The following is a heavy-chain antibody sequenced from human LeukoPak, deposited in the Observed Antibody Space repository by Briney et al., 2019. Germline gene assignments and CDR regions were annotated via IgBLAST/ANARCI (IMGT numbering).Heavy chain of an antibody. Sequence: GGSLRLSCAASGFTFSSYSMNWVRQAPGKGLEWASSISSSSSCIYYADSVKGRFTISRDNAKNSLYLQMNSLRAEDTAVYYCARQWQLADLLDYWGQGTLVTVSS. D-gene: IGHD6-13*01. CDR3: ARQWQLADLLDY. V-gene: IGHV3-21*01. CDR2: ISSSSSCI. J-gene: IGHJ4*02. CDR1: GFTFSSYS.